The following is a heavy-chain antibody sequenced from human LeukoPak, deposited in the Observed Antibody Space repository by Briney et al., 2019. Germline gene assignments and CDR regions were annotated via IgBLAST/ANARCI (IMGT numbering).Heavy chain of an antibody. CDR1: GGSISSSSHY. V-gene: IGHV4-39*01. Sequence: TSETLSLTCTVSGGSISSSSHYWAWIRQSPGKGLAWIGSIYYAGNTYYNPSLQSRVTISVDTSKNQFSLKVNSVTAADTAIYYCARHDGESYYGRWFDPWGQGTLVTVYS. J-gene: IGHJ5*02. CDR2: IYYAGNT. CDR3: ARHDGESYYGRWFDP. D-gene: IGHD3-10*02.